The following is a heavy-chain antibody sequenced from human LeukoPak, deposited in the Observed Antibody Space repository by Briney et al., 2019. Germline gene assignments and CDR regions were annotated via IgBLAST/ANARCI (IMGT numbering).Heavy chain of an antibody. D-gene: IGHD6-19*01. J-gene: IGHJ6*02. CDR3: ARHYPSYSSGWYYYYYYGMDV. CDR1: GGSISSSSYY. V-gene: IGHV4-39*01. CDR2: IYYSGST. Sequence: SETLSLTCTVSGGSISSSSYYWGWIRQPPGTGLEWIGSIYYSGSTYYNPSLKSRVTISVDTSKNQFSLKLSSVTAADTAVYYCARHYPSYSSGWYYYYYYGMDVWGQGTTVTVSS.